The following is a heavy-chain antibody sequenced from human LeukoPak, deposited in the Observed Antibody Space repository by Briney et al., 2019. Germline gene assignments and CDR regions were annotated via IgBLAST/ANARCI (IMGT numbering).Heavy chain of an antibody. Sequence: SETLSLTCTVSGGSISSYYWSWIRQPPGKGLEWIGYIYYSGGTNYNPSLKSRVTISVDTSKNQFSLKLSSVTAADTAVYYCARNRGGDYEIWGQGTMVTVSS. CDR2: IYYSGGT. V-gene: IGHV4-59*01. CDR3: ARNRGGDYEI. CDR1: GGSISSYY. D-gene: IGHD4-17*01. J-gene: IGHJ3*02.